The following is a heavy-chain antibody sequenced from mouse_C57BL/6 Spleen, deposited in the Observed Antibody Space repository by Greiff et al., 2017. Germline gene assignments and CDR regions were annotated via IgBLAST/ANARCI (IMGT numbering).Heavy chain of an antibody. J-gene: IGHJ4*01. V-gene: IGHV5-15*01. CDR1: GFTFSDYG. Sequence: EVQGVESGGGLVQPGGSLKLSCAASGFTFSDYGMAWVRQAPRKGPEWVAFISNLAYSIYYADTVTGRFTISRENAKNTLYLEMSSLRSEDTAMYYCARQNSSGYPMDYWGQGTSVTVSS. CDR3: ARQNSSGYPMDY. D-gene: IGHD3-2*02. CDR2: ISNLAYSI.